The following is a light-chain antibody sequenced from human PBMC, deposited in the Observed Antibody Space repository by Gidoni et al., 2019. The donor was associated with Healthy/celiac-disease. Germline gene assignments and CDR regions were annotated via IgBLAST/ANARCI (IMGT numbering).Light chain of an antibody. J-gene: IGKJ3*01. CDR2: VAS. CDR1: QSISTF. V-gene: IGKV1-39*01. CDR3: QQSYSTPFT. Sequence: DLQMTQSPSPLSAPVGDRVTITCRASQSISTFLNWYQQQPGKAPNLLIDVASSLQSGVPSRFSGSGSGKDFTLTISSLQPEDFATYYCQQSYSTPFTFGPGTKVDIK.